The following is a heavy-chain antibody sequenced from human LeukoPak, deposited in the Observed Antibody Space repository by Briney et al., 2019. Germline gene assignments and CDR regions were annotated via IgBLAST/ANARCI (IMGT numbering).Heavy chain of an antibody. CDR3: ARVMRGSQFDY. J-gene: IGHJ4*02. V-gene: IGHV4-38-2*01. D-gene: IGHD3-16*01. CDR1: GYSITSDYY. CDR2: ISDGGNT. Sequence: SETLSLTCAVSGYSITSDYYWGWIRQSPGKGLEWIGSISDGGNTYYNSSLESRVTISRDTSKNQFSLKLTSVTASDTAVYYCARVMRGSQFDYWGQGTLVTVSS.